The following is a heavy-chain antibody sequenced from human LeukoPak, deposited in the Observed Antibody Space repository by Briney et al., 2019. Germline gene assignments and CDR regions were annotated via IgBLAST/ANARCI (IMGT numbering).Heavy chain of an antibody. CDR3: ARVDPTDGYSGYYFDY. CDR1: GGSISSGGNY. J-gene: IGHJ4*02. Sequence: NASETLSLTCTVSGGSISSGGNYWSWIRQYSGKGLEWIGYIYYSGSTYYNPSLKSRVTISVDTSKNQFSLKLSSVTAADTAVYYCARVDPTDGYSGYYFDYWGQGTLVTVSS. V-gene: IGHV4-31*03. CDR2: IYYSGST. D-gene: IGHD5-12*01.